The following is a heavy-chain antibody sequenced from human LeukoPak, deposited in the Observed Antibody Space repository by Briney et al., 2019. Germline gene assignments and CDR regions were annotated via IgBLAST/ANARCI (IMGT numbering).Heavy chain of an antibody. V-gene: IGHV3-21*01. CDR1: GFTFSSYG. J-gene: IGHJ4*02. D-gene: IGHD3-22*01. CDR3: ARGSYYYDSSGYYYFDY. Sequence: GGSLRLSCAASGFTFSSYGMNWVRQAPGKGLEWVTSISSSSSYIYYADSVKGRFTISRDNAKNSLYLQMNSLRAEDTAVYYCARGSYYYDSSGYYYFDYWGQGTLVTVSS. CDR2: ISSSSSYI.